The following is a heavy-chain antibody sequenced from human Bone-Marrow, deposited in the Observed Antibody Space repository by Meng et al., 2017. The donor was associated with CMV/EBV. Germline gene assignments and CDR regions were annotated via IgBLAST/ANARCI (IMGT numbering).Heavy chain of an antibody. Sequence: SGHTLVKPTQTLTPTCTFSGFSLSTSGVGVGWIRQPPGKALEWLALIYWNDDKRYSPSLKSRLTITKDTSKNQVVLTMTNMDPVDTATYYCAHRGAYYDFWSGYPTQYYFDYWGQGTLVAVSS. CDR3: AHRGAYYDFWSGYPTQYYFDY. V-gene: IGHV2-5*01. CDR2: IYWNDDK. J-gene: IGHJ4*02. D-gene: IGHD3-3*01. CDR1: GFSLSTSGVG.